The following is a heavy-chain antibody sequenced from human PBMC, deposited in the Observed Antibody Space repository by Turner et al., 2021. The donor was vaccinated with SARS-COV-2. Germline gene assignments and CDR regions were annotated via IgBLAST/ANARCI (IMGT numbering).Heavy chain of an antibody. CDR3: TRVKYCSGGSCYGYYFDY. CDR1: GFTFGDYA. V-gene: IGHV3-49*04. J-gene: IGHJ4*02. D-gene: IGHD2-15*01. CDR2: IRSKAYGGTT. Sequence: EVQLVESGGGLVQPGRSLRLSCTASGFTFGDYAMSWVRQAPGKGLEWVGFIRSKAYGGTTQYAASVKGRFTISRDDSKSIAYLQMNSLKTEDTAVYFCTRVKYCSGGSCYGYYFDYWGQGTLVTVSS.